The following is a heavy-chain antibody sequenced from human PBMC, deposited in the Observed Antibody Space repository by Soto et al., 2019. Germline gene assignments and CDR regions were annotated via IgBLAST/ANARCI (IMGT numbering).Heavy chain of an antibody. Sequence: QVQLVQSGAEVKKPGASVKVSCKASGYTFTSYTMHWVRQAPGQRLEWMGWINAANGKTKYSQKFQGRVSITRDTSASTAYMELXXXXSXXXXVYXXXXXXXXXXDAFDIWGQGTMVTVSS. CDR1: GYTFTSYT. CDR3: XXXXXXXXDAFDI. J-gene: IGHJ3*02. CDR2: INAANGKT. V-gene: IGHV1-3*01.